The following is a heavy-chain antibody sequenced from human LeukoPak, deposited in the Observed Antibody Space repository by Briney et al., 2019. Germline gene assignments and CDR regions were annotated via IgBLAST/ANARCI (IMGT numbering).Heavy chain of an antibody. CDR3: ARDNGDYLHFDY. J-gene: IGHJ4*02. V-gene: IGHV3-53*01. CDR1: GFTVSSNY. Sequence: GGSLRLSCAASGFTVSSNYMSWVRQAPGKGLEWVSVIYSGGSTYYADSVKGRFTISRDNSKNTLYLQMNSLRAEDTAVYYCARDNGDYLHFDYWGQGTLVTVSS. D-gene: IGHD4-17*01. CDR2: IYSGGST.